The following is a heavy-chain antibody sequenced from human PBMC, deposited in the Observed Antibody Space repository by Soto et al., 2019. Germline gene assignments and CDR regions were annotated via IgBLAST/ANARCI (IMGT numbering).Heavy chain of an antibody. CDR2: LYYSGST. CDR1: GGSISSGDYY. CDR3: ARVAGYDSSGELDY. V-gene: IGHV4-30-4*01. Sequence: QVQLQESGPGLVKPSQTQSLTCTVSGGSISSGDYYWSWIRQPPGKGLEWIGYLYYSGSTYYNPSLKTRVTXXVXTXKNRFSLKLSSVTAANTAVYYCARVAGYDSSGELDYWGQGTLVTVSS. J-gene: IGHJ4*02. D-gene: IGHD3-22*01.